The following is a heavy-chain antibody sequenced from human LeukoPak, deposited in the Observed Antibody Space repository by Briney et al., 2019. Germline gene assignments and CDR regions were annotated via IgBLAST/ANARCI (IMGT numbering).Heavy chain of an antibody. CDR2: IKHDGSEK. CDR1: GFAFSSYW. Sequence: GGSLRLSCAASGFAFSSYWMSWVRQAPGKGLEWVANIKHDGSEKYYVDSVKGRFTISRDNAKNALYLQMNNLRGEDTAVYYCARSPTCYDFWSGYKFIDYWGQGTLVTVSS. D-gene: IGHD3-3*01. J-gene: IGHJ4*02. CDR3: ARSPTCYDFWSGYKFIDY. V-gene: IGHV3-7*01.